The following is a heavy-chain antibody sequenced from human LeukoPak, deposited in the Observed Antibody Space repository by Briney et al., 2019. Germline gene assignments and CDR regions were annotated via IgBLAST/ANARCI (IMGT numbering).Heavy chain of an antibody. CDR3: ARDSSEFRSLIPH. CDR2: IIPLFGTA. CDR1: GHTFTGYY. D-gene: IGHD2-21*01. Sequence: SVKVSCKASGHTFTGYYMHWVRQAPGQGLEWMGGIIPLFGTANYAQKFQGRVTITADESTSTAYMEMSSLRSEDTAVYYCARDSSEFRSLIPHWGQGTLVTVSS. V-gene: IGHV1-69*13. J-gene: IGHJ1*01.